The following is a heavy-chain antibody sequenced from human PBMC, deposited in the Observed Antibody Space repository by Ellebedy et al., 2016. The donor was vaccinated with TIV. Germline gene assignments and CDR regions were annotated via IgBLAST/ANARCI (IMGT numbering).Heavy chain of an antibody. D-gene: IGHD6-19*01. Sequence: GESLKISCSASGFTFSSYAMHWVRQAPGKGLEYVSTISSDGGSTYYADSVKGRFTVSRDNSKNTLYLQMSSLRAEDTAVYYCVGWYYFDHWGQGTLVTVSS. CDR2: ISSDGGST. J-gene: IGHJ4*02. V-gene: IGHV3-64D*06. CDR1: GFTFSSYA. CDR3: VGWYYFDH.